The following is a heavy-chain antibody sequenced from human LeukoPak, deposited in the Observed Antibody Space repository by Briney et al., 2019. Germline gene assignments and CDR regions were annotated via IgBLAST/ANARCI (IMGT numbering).Heavy chain of an antibody. CDR3: GMSGDRVPLQDDVFDV. V-gene: IGHV5-51*01. Sequence: GESLKISCKVSGYSFTSYCIGWVRQMPGKGLEWMGIIYPGDSGPTYSPSFQGQVTISADKSINTAYLQWSSLQASDTAMYYCGMSGDRVPLQDDVFDVWGQGAMVTVST. CDR1: GYSFTSYC. CDR2: IYPGDSGP. J-gene: IGHJ3*01. D-gene: IGHD1-26*01.